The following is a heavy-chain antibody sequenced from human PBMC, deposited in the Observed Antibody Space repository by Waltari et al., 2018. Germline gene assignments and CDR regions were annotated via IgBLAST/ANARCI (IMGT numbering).Heavy chain of an antibody. D-gene: IGHD1-20*01. V-gene: IGHV3-74*01. J-gene: IGHJ4*02. Sequence: EVQLVESGGGLVQPGESLRLSCTASGFTFSSYFVHWVRPAPGKGLVWVQRINSDGSSTIYADSVKGRFTISRDNAKNTLYLQMNSLRAEDTAVYYCAREINWNDGGRFFDSWGQGTLVTVSS. CDR3: AREINWNDGGRFFDS. CDR1: GFTFSSYF. CDR2: INSDGSST.